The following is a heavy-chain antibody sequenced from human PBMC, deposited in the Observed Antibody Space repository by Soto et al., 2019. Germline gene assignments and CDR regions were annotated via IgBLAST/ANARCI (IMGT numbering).Heavy chain of an antibody. D-gene: IGHD2-15*01. V-gene: IGHV4-59*01. CDR1: GGSISSYY. J-gene: IGHJ4*02. CDR3: ARDRGYCSGGSCYGFDY. Sequence: PSETLCLTCTVSGGSISSYYWSWIRKPPGKGLEWIGYIYYSGSTNYNPSLTSRVTISVDTSKNQFSLKLSSVTAADTAVYYCARDRGYCSGGSCYGFDYWGQGTLVTVSS. CDR2: IYYSGST.